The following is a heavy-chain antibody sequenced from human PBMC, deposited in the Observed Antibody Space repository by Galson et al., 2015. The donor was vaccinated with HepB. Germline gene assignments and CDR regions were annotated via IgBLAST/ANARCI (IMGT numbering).Heavy chain of an antibody. J-gene: IGHJ5*02. V-gene: IGHV1-18*04. CDR1: GYTFTSYG. CDR3: ARGLWFGELLGWFDP. D-gene: IGHD3-10*01. Sequence: SVKVSCKASGYTFTSYGISWVRQAPGQGLEWMGWISAYNGNTNYAQKLQGRVTMTTDTSTSTAYMELRSLRSDDTAVYYCARGLWFGELLGWFDPWGQGTLVTVSS. CDR2: ISAYNGNT.